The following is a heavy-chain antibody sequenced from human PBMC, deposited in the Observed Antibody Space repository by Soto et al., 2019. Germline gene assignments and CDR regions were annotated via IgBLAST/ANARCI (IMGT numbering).Heavy chain of an antibody. CDR2: INAGNGNT. CDR1: GYTFTSYA. CDR3: ARLVGQLAPDCHYYYYYMDV. V-gene: IGHV1-3*01. D-gene: IGHD6-6*01. Sequence: ASVKVSCKASGYTFTSYAMHWVRQAPGQRLEWMGWINAGNGNTKYSQKFQGRVTITRDTSASTAYMELSSLRSEDTAVYYCARLVGQLAPDCHYYYYYMDVWGKGTTVTVSS. J-gene: IGHJ6*03.